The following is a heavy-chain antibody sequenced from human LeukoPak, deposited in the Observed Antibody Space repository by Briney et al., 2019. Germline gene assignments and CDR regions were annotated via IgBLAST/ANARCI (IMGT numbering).Heavy chain of an antibody. CDR3: ARDEVSSWYAYFDS. J-gene: IGHJ4*02. D-gene: IGHD6-13*01. CDR1: GFTLSSYV. V-gene: IGHV3-30-3*01. CDR2: ISSDGSNH. Sequence: GGSLRLSCAASGFTLSSYVMYWVRQAPGKGLEWVAAISSDGSNHYYADSVKGRFTISRDNSNNTLYLQMNSLRVDDMAVYYCARDEVSSWYAYFDSWGQGPLVTVSS.